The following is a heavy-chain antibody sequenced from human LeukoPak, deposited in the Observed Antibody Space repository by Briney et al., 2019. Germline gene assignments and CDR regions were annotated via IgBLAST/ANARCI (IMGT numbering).Heavy chain of an antibody. CDR3: ARVGLPGITIFGVGADDAFDI. Sequence: SQTLSLTCTVSGGSISSGGYYWSWIRQPPGKGLEWIGYIYHSGSTYYNPSLKSRVTISVDRSKNQFSLKLSSVTAADTAVYYCARVGLPGITIFGVGADDAFDIWGQGTMVTVSS. CDR1: GGSISSGGYY. CDR2: IYHSGST. J-gene: IGHJ3*02. D-gene: IGHD3-3*01. V-gene: IGHV4-30-2*01.